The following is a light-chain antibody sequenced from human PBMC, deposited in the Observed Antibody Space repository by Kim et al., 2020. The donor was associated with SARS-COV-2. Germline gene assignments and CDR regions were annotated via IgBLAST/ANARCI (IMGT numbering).Light chain of an antibody. CDR2: DAS. Sequence: VSPGERATLFCRASQRVSDNLAWYQQKPGQAPRLLIYDASTRATDIPARFSGSGSGTEFTLTISSLQSEDFAVYYCKQYDNWPLTFGQGTKVDIK. CDR3: KQYDNWPLT. J-gene: IGKJ1*01. V-gene: IGKV3-15*01. CDR1: QRVSDN.